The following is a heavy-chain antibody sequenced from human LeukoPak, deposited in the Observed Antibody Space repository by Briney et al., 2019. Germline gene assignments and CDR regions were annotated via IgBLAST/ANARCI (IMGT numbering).Heavy chain of an antibody. CDR1: GGSFSGYY. D-gene: IGHD4-17*01. CDR3: ARGVVAHYGGYAGGGPTNDY. V-gene: IGHV4-34*01. Sequence: PSETLSLTCAVYGGSFSGYYWSWIRQPPGKGLEWIGGINHSGSTNYNPSLKSRVTISVDTSKNQFSLKLSSVTAADTAVYYCARGVVAHYGGYAGGGPTNDYWGQGTLVTVSS. CDR2: INHSGST. J-gene: IGHJ4*02.